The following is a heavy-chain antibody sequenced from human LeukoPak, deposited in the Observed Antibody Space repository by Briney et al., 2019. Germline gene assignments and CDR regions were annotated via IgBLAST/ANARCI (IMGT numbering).Heavy chain of an antibody. Sequence: GASVKVSCKASGYTFTGQYLHWVRQAPGQGLEWMGWITPNSGGTNYAQKFQGRVTVTRDTSISTAYMELSSLRSDDTAVYYCASGSGTYSPDYWGQGTLVTVSS. V-gene: IGHV1-2*02. J-gene: IGHJ4*02. CDR1: GYTFTGQY. D-gene: IGHD3-10*01. CDR3: ASGSGTYSPDY. CDR2: ITPNSGGT.